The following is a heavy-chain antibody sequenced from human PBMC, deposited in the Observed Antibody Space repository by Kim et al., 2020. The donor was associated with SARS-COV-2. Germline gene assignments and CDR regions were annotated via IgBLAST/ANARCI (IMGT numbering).Heavy chain of an antibody. V-gene: IGHV3-30*04. D-gene: IGHD4-17*01. CDR3: ARVPVADYGDDY. CDR1: GFTFSSYA. J-gene: IGHJ4*02. Sequence: GGSLRLSCAASGFTFSSYAMHWVRQAPGKGLEWVAVISYDGSNKYYADSVKGRFTISRDNSKNTLYLQMNSLRAEDTAVYYCARVPVADYGDDYWGQGTLVTVSS. CDR2: ISYDGSNK.